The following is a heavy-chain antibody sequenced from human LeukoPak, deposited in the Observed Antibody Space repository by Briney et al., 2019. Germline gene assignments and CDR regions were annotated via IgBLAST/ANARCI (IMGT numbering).Heavy chain of an antibody. V-gene: IGHV4-39*01. CDR2: IYYSGST. CDR3: ARGLGYCSSTSCPEGNWFDP. D-gene: IGHD2-2*01. CDR1: GGSISSSSYY. Sequence: SETLSLTCTVSGGSISSSSYYWGWIRQPPGKALEWIGSIYYSGSTYYNPSLKSRVTISVDTSKNQFSLKLSSVTAADTAVYYCARGLGYCSSTSCPEGNWFDPWGQGTLVTVSS. J-gene: IGHJ5*02.